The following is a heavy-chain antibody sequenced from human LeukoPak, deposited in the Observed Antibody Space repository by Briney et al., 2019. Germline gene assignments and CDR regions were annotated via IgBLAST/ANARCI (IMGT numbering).Heavy chain of an antibody. CDR1: GGTFGSYA. Sequence: GSSVKVSCKASGGTFGSYAISWVRQAPGQGLEWMGGIIPIFGTANYAQKFQGRVTITTDESTSTAYMELSSLRSEDTAVYYCARAYSYYYGSGSYSYYFDYWGQGTLVTVSS. D-gene: IGHD3-10*01. CDR3: ARAYSYYYGSGSYSYYFDY. CDR2: IIPIFGTA. J-gene: IGHJ4*02. V-gene: IGHV1-69*05.